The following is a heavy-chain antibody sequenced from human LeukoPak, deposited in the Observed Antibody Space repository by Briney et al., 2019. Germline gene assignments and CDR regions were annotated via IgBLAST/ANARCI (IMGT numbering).Heavy chain of an antibody. Sequence: PGGSLRLSCAASGLTLSDHYMDWVRQAPGKGLEWVGRTRNKVNGYTTEYAASVKGRFTISRDDSKNSLYLQLSSLKTEDTAVYYCVRVRGSGWDQNYFDCWGQGTLVTVSS. CDR1: GLTLSDHY. CDR2: TRNKVNGYTT. D-gene: IGHD6-19*01. J-gene: IGHJ4*02. V-gene: IGHV3-72*01. CDR3: VRVRGSGWDQNYFDC.